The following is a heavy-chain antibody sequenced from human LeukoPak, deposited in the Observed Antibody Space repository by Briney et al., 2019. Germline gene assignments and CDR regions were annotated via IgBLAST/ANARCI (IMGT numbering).Heavy chain of an antibody. Sequence: ASVKVSCKVSGYTLTELSMHWVRQAPGKGLEWMGGFDPEDGETIYAQKFQGRVPMTEDTSTDTAYMELSSLRSEDTAVYYCATDRDLYRASAFDIWGQGTMVTVSS. CDR1: GYTLTELS. J-gene: IGHJ3*02. CDR3: ATDRDLYRASAFDI. CDR2: FDPEDGET. D-gene: IGHD3-10*01. V-gene: IGHV1-24*01.